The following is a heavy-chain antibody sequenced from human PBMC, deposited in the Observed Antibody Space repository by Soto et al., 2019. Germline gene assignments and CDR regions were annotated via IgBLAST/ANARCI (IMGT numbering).Heavy chain of an antibody. CDR3: ARGVLYYDFWSGPHSNWFDP. D-gene: IGHD3-3*01. J-gene: IGHJ5*02. CDR1: GYTFTSYD. CDR2: MNPNSGNT. V-gene: IGHV1-8*01. Sequence: ASVKVSCKASGYTFTSYDINWVRQATGQGLEWMGWMNPNSGNTGYAQKFQGRVTMTRNTSISTAYMELSSLRSEDTAVYYCARGVLYYDFWSGPHSNWFDPWGQGTLVTVSS.